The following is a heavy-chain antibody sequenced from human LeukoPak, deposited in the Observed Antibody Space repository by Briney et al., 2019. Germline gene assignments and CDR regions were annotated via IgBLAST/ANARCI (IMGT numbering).Heavy chain of an antibody. D-gene: IGHD1-1*01. CDR1: GFIFSSYG. CDR2: IRYDASNK. V-gene: IGHV3-30*02. CDR3: AQAPSNWQLIAY. J-gene: IGHJ4*02. Sequence: GGSLRLSCAASGFIFSSYGMHWVRQAPGKGLEWVACIRYDASNKYYADSVKGRFTISRDNSKNAVYLQMNSLRAEDTAVYYCAQAPSNWQLIAYWAQGILVTVSS.